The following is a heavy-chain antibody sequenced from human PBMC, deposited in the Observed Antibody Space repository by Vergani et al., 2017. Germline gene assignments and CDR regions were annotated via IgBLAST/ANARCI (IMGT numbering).Heavy chain of an antibody. CDR2: IKSKTDGGTT. CDR3: TTGGGDYYYYMDV. CDR1: GFTFSNAW. J-gene: IGHJ6*03. V-gene: IGHV3-15*01. Sequence: DVQLVESGGGLVQPGGSLRLSCAASGFTFSNAWMSWVRQAPGKGLEWVGRIKSKTDGGTTDYAAPVKGRFTISRDDSKNTLYLQMNSLKTEDTAVYYCTTGGGDYYYYMDVWGKGTTVTVSS. D-gene: IGHD3-16*01.